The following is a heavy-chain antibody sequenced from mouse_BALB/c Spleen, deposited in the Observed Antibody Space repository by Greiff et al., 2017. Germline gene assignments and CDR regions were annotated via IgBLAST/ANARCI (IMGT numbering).Heavy chain of an antibody. CDR3: ARHTTVVAWDWYFDV. V-gene: IGHV5-12-1*01. CDR1: GFAFSSYD. J-gene: IGHJ1*01. D-gene: IGHD1-1*01. CDR2: ISSGGGST. Sequence: EVQLVESGGGLVKPGGSLKLSCAASGFAFSSYDMSWVRQTPEKRLEWVAYISSGGGSTYYPDTVKGRFTISRDNAKNTLYLQMSSLKSEDTAMYYCARHTTVVAWDWYFDVWGAGTTVTVSS.